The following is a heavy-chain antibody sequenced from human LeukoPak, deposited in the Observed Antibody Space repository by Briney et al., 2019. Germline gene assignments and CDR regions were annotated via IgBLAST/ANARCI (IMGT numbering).Heavy chain of an antibody. CDR3: AKDPNGDYVGAFDF. D-gene: IGHD4-23*01. CDR2: ITATTSST. V-gene: IGHV3-23*01. CDR1: GFTFSIYA. J-gene: IGHJ3*01. Sequence: PGGSLRLSCAASGFTFSIYAMHWVRQAPGKGLEWVSTITATTSSTSYADSVKGRFTISRDNSKRTLYLQMNSLRAEDTAIYYCAKDPNGDYVGAFDFWGQGTLVTVSS.